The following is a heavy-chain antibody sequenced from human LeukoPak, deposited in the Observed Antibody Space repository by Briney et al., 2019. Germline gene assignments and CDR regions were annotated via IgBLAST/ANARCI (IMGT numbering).Heavy chain of an antibody. V-gene: IGHV4-4*07. CDR1: GGSINNYY. CDR2: MYTSGSS. Sequence: ASETLSLTCTVSGGSINNYYWSWIRQPAGKGLEWIGRMYTSGSSNYDPSLKSRVPMSVDTSKNQSSLRLNSVPAADTAVYYCARDLAQTPWDYWGQGTLVTVSA. CDR3: ARDLAQTPWDY. J-gene: IGHJ4*02.